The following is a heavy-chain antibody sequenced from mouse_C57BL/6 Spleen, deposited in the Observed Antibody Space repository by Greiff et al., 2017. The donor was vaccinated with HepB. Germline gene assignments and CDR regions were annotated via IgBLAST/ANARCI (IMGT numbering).Heavy chain of an antibody. J-gene: IGHJ3*01. Sequence: VQLQQSGAELVKPGASVKLSCKASGYTFTSYWMHWVKQRPGQGLEWIGMIHPNSGSTNYNEKFKSKATLTVDKSSSTAYMQLSSLTSEDSAVYYCARENYYGSSLFAYWGQGTLVTVSA. CDR2: IHPNSGST. D-gene: IGHD1-1*01. V-gene: IGHV1-64*01. CDR1: GYTFTSYW. CDR3: ARENYYGSSLFAY.